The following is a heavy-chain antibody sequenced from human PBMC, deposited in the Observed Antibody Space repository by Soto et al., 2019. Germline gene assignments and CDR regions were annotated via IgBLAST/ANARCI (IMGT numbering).Heavy chain of an antibody. CDR2: VYHTGAT. D-gene: IGHD2-21*01. J-gene: IGHJ5*02. CDR3: AREGHASCEWLDP. V-gene: IGHV4-31*03. Sequence: QVQLQESGPGLVEPSQTLSLVCSVSGDPLSYGGYYWIWVRQAPGKALEWIGFVYHTGATYYHPSLESRVTMAVDMSKNEFSLKLTSVTAADTATYYCAREGHASCEWLDPWGQGILVTVSS. CDR1: GDPLSYGGYY.